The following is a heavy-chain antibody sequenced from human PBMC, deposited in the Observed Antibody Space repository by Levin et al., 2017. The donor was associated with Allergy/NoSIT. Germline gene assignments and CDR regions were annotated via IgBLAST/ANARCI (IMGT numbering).Heavy chain of an antibody. CDR2: IIPIFGTA. D-gene: IGHD3-16*01. CDR1: GGTFSSYA. J-gene: IGHJ3*02. V-gene: IGHV1-69*06. CDR3: AGGARGAWPPDAFDI. Sequence: SVKVSCKASGGTFSSYAISWVRQAPGQGLEWMGGIIPIFGTANYAQKFQGRVTITADKSTSTAYMELSSLRSEDTAVYYCAGGARGAWPPDAFDIWGQGTMVTVSS.